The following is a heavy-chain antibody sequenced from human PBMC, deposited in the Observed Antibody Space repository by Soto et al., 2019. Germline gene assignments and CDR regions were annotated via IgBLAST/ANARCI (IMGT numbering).Heavy chain of an antibody. V-gene: IGHV1-69*06. CDR1: GGSFNSHA. D-gene: IGHD3-3*01. CDR3: ARGAFGGGYYANFDH. Sequence: QVQLVQSGAEVKKPGSSVKVSCKASGGSFNSHAINWVRQAPGQGLEWMGGFIPVLGTANYAQKFQGRVTITADRSTTTAYMELTSLKSEDTAVYYCARGAFGGGYYANFDHWGQGTLVTVSS. J-gene: IGHJ4*02. CDR2: FIPVLGTA.